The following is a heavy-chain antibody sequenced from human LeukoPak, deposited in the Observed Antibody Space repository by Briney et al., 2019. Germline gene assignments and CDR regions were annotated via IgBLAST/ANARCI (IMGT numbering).Heavy chain of an antibody. CDR1: GFTFSSYA. J-gene: IGHJ4*02. CDR2: ITGGARTT. CDR3: AKDTPLTAYGSGWSTNAFDY. V-gene: IGHV3-23*01. D-gene: IGHD6-19*01. Sequence: GGSLRLSCAGSGFTFSSYAMSWVRQAPGKGLEWVSVITGGARTTYYADSVKGRFTISRDNSKNTVFLQMNSLRAEDTAVYYCAKDTPLTAYGSGWSTNAFDYWGQGTLVTVSS.